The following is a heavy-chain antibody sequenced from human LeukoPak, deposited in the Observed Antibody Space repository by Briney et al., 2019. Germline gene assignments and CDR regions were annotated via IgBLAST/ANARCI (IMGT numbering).Heavy chain of an antibody. D-gene: IGHD6-13*01. CDR2: IYHSGRT. Sequence: SETLSLTCTVSGYSISSGYYWGWIRQPPGKGLEWIGSIYHSGRTFYNPSLKSRVTISVDTSKNQFSLKLSSVTAADTAVYYCARLEIAAAGPAGYWGQGTLVTVSS. V-gene: IGHV4-38-2*02. CDR1: GYSISSGYY. J-gene: IGHJ4*02. CDR3: ARLEIAAAGPAGY.